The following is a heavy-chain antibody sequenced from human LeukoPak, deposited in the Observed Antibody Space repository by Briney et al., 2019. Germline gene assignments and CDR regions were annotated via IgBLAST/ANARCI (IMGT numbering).Heavy chain of an antibody. J-gene: IGHJ6*02. Sequence: SETLSLTCTVSGGSISSYYWSWIWQPPGKGLEWIGYIYYSGSTNYNPSLKSRVTISVDTSKNQFSLKLSSVTAADTAVYYCARGRDGYNYDDYYYGMDVWGQGTTVTVSS. CDR3: ARGRDGYNYDDYYYGMDV. V-gene: IGHV4-59*01. D-gene: IGHD5-24*01. CDR1: GGSISSYY. CDR2: IYYSGST.